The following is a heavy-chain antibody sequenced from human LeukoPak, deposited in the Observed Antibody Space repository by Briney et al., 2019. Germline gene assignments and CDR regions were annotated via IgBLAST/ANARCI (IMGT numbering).Heavy chain of an antibody. J-gene: IGHJ6*02. D-gene: IGHD2-8*02. CDR3: ARDLVVGEPGYYYYYGMDV. V-gene: IGHV3-13*01. CDR1: GFTFSSYD. CDR2: IGTAGDT. Sequence: GRSLRLSCAASGFTFSSYDMHWVRQATGKGLEWVSAIGTAGDTYYPGSVKGRFTISRENAKNSLYLQMNSLRAGDTAVYYCARDLVVGEPGYYYYYGMDVWGQGTTVTVSS.